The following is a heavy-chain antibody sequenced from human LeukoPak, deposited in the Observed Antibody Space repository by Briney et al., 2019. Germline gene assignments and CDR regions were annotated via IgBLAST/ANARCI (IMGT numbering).Heavy chain of an antibody. CDR1: GGSISSSSYY. D-gene: IGHD6-19*01. Sequence: SETLPLTCTVSGGSISSSSYYWGWIRQPPGKGLEWIGSIYYSGSTYYNPSLKSRVTISVDTSKNQFSLKLSSVTAADTAVYYCARAQWGYSSGWSWGYFDYWGQGTLVTVSS. J-gene: IGHJ4*02. CDR2: IYYSGST. CDR3: ARAQWGYSSGWSWGYFDY. V-gene: IGHV4-39*07.